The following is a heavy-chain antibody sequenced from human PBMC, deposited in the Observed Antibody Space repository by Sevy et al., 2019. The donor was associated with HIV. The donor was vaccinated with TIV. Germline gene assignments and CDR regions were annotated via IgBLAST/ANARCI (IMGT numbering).Heavy chain of an antibody. Sequence: GGSLRLSCAASGFTFSAYYMTWIRQAAGKGLEEGSYISGAGTYTNYVESVKGRLTISRDNSKNSLYLQMNSLRAEDTAVYFCARSRSNYGDYYFDYWGQGILVTVSS. V-gene: IGHV3-11*06. CDR2: ISGAGTYT. D-gene: IGHD4-17*01. CDR3: ARSRSNYGDYYFDY. J-gene: IGHJ4*02. CDR1: GFTFSAYY.